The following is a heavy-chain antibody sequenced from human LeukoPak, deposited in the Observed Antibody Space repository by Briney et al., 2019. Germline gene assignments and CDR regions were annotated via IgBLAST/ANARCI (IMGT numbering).Heavy chain of an antibody. CDR3: ATPLVTRWGAFDI. Sequence: ASVTVSCKASGYTFTSYDINWVRQATGQGPEWMGWMNPNSGNTGYAQKFQGRVTMTRNTSISTAYMELSSLRSEDTAVYYCATPLVTRWGAFDIWGQGTMVTVSS. D-gene: IGHD3-16*02. J-gene: IGHJ3*02. CDR1: GYTFTSYD. CDR2: MNPNSGNT. V-gene: IGHV1-8*01.